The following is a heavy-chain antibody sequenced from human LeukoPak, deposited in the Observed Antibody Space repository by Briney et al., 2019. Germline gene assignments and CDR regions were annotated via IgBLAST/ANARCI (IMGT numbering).Heavy chain of an antibody. V-gene: IGHV1-18*04. CDR2: ISGYNGNT. J-gene: IGHJ6*04. CDR3: ARDHWSGSGFRLYGMDV. CDR1: GYIFTAYG. D-gene: IGHD3-10*01. Sequence: SVNVSCKAPGYIFTAYGISWVRQPPGQGLAGMGWISGYNGNTKYVQKFQGRVTMTTDTPTSTVYMELRSLRSDDTAVYYCARDHWSGSGFRLYGMDVWGKGTTVTVSS.